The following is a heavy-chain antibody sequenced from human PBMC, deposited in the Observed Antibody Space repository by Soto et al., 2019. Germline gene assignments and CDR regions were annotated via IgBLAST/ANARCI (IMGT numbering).Heavy chain of an antibody. D-gene: IGHD2-15*01. CDR2: IYWNDDK. V-gene: IGHV2-5*01. CDR3: XXXXGAGGQRYFDY. CDR1: GFSLSTSGVG. Sequence: QITLKESGPTLVKPTQTLTLTCTFSGFSLSTSGVGVGWIRQPPGKALEWLALIYWNDDKRYSPSLKSRLTITKDTSKNQVVLTMTNMDPVDTATXYXXXXXGAGGQRYFDYWGQGTLVTXSS. J-gene: IGHJ4*02.